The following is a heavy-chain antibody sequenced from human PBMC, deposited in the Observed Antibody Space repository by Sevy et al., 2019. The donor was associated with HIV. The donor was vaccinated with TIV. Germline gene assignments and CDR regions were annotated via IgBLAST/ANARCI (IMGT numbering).Heavy chain of an antibody. CDR1: GGSISSYF. CDR3: ARDSTTRPRVFDY. D-gene: IGHD1-1*01. J-gene: IGHJ4*02. V-gene: IGHV4-59*01. CDR2: IYFTGNT. Sequence: SETLSLTCSVSGGSISSYFWTWVRQSPGKGLEWIGNIYFTGNTDYSPSLKSRVTLSLDTSKSQFSLTLKSVTAADTAIYFCARDSTTRPRVFDYWRQGTLGTVSP.